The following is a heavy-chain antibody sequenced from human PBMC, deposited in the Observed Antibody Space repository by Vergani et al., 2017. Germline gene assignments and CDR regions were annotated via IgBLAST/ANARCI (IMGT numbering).Heavy chain of an antibody. J-gene: IGHJ6*02. CDR3: ARDRDSSSSYYYYGMDV. CDR1: GGSISSGSYY. D-gene: IGHD6-13*01. CDR2: IYTSGST. Sequence: QVQLHESGPGLVKPSQTLSLTCTVSGGSISSGSYYWSWIRQPAGKGLEWIGRIYTSGSTNYNPSLKSRVTISVDTSKNQFSLKLSSVTAADTAVYYCARDRDSSSSYYYYGMDVWGQGTTVTVSS. V-gene: IGHV4-61*02.